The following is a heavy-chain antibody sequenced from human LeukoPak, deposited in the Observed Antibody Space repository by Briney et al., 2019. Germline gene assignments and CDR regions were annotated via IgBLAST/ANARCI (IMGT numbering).Heavy chain of an antibody. D-gene: IGHD3-16*01. J-gene: IGHJ4*02. Sequence: GGFLRLSCSASGFVFSIYTMYWVRQTPGKGPEYVSTISGSGNGFSIYYADSVKGRFTISRDDSKSILYLQMNGLRSEDTAVYYCVKDFGRVRGTPDSWGQGTLVTVSS. V-gene: IGHV3-64D*06. CDR3: VKDFGRVRGTPDS. CDR2: ISGSGNGFSI. CDR1: GFVFSIYT.